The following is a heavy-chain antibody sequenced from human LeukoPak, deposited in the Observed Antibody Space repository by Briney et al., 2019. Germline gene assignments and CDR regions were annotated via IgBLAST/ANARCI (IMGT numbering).Heavy chain of an antibody. V-gene: IGHV4-59*02. J-gene: IGHJ4*02. CDR2: IYYSGST. Sequence: SETLSLTCTVSGGSVSSYYWSWIRQPPGKGLEWIGYIYYSGSTNYNPSLKSRVTISVDTSKNQFSLKLSSVTAADTAVYYCARSGYSYGYGYWGQGTLVTVSS. CDR3: ARSGYSYGYGY. D-gene: IGHD5-18*01. CDR1: GGSVSSYY.